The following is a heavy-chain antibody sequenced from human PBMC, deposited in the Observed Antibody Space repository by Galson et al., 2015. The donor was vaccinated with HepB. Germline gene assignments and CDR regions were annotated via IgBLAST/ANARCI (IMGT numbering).Heavy chain of an antibody. CDR2: ISRSGNNT. Sequence: SLRLSCAASGFIFSDYYMSWIRQAPGKGLEWVSYISRSGNNTHYADSVKGRFTISRDNTKNSLYLQMNSLRAEDTAVYYCARDLRSYYDSSGPDYWGQGTLVTVSS. J-gene: IGHJ4*02. CDR1: GFIFSDYY. D-gene: IGHD3-22*01. CDR3: ARDLRSYYDSSGPDY. V-gene: IGHV3-11*01.